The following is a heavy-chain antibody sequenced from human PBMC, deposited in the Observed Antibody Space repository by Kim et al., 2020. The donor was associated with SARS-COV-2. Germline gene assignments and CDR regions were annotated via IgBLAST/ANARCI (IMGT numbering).Heavy chain of an antibody. CDR2: ISWNSGST. CDR1: GFTFDDYA. D-gene: IGHD6-19*01. J-gene: IGHJ6*02. V-gene: IGHV3-9*01. Sequence: GGSLRLSCAASGFTFDDYAMHWVRQAPGKGLEWVSGISWNSGSTGYADSVKGRFTISRDNAKNSLYLQMNSLRAEDTALYFCAKDVGAVAGYGMDVWGQGTTVTVSS. CDR3: AKDVGAVAGYGMDV.